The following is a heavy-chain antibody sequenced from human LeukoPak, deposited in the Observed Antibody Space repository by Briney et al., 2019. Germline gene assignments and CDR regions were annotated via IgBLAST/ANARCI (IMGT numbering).Heavy chain of an antibody. D-gene: IGHD3-10*02. CDR1: GFTFSSYE. CDR2: ISSSGSTI. J-gene: IGHJ6*04. Sequence: AGSLRLSCAASGFTFSSYEMNWVRQAPMKGLDWFSYISSSGSTIYYAGSVKGRFTISRDNAKNSLYLQMNSLSAEDTAVYYCGELGITMIGGVWGKGTTVTISS. CDR3: GELGITMIGGV. V-gene: IGHV3-48*03.